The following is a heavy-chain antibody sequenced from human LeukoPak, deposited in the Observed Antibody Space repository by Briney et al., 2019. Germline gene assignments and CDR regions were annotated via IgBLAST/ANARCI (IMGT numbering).Heavy chain of an antibody. V-gene: IGHV3-9*01. D-gene: IGHD4-17*01. J-gene: IGHJ3*01. Sequence: GRSLRLSCAASGFTFDDYAMHWVRQAPGKGLEWVSGISWNSGSIGYADSVKGRFTISRDNAKNSLYLQMNSLRAEDTALYYCAKDISSGGGLRSAPHWGQGAMVTVSS. CDR3: AKDISSGGGLRSAPH. CDR2: ISWNSGSI. CDR1: GFTFDDYA.